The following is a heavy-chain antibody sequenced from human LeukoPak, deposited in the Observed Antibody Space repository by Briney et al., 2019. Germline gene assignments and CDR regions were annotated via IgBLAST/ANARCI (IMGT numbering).Heavy chain of an antibody. J-gene: IGHJ4*02. CDR2: INPNSGGT. CDR1: GYTFTGYY. CDR3: ARRRGYGNYRD. V-gene: IGHV1-2*06. Sequence: ASVKVSCKASGYTFTGYYMHWVRQAPGQGLEWMGRINPNSGGTNYAQKFQGRVTMTRDKSISTAYLQWSSLKASDTAMYYCARRRGYGNYRDWGQGTLVTVSS. D-gene: IGHD4-11*01.